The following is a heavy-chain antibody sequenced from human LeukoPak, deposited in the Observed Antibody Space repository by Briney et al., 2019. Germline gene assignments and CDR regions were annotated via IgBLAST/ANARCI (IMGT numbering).Heavy chain of an antibody. CDR2: MNPNSGNT. V-gene: IGHV1-8*02. CDR3: ARGDNYYGMDV. D-gene: IGHD3-22*01. Sequence: ASVKVSCKASGYTFTSYGISWVRQAPGQGLEWMGWMNPNSGNTGYAQKFQGRVTMTRNTSISTAYMELSSLRSEDTAVYYCARGDNYYGMDVWGQGTTVTVSS. J-gene: IGHJ6*02. CDR1: GYTFTSYG.